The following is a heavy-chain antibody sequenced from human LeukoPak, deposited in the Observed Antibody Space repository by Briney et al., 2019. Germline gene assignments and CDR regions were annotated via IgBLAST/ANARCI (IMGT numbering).Heavy chain of an antibody. V-gene: IGHV4-39*07. CDR3: AGIHHFYRTRYYYYYYMDV. Sequence: PSETLSLTCTVSGGSVSSSGYYWAWIRQPPGKGLEWIGTIYYSGSTYYSPSLKSRVTISADTSKNQFSLKLSSVTAADTAVYYCAGIHHFYRTRYYYYYYMDVRGKGTTVTVSS. J-gene: IGHJ6*03. CDR1: GGSVSSSGYY. D-gene: IGHD1-14*01. CDR2: IYYSGST.